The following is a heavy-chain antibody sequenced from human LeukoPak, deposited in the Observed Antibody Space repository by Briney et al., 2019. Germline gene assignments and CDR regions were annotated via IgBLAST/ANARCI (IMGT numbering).Heavy chain of an antibody. D-gene: IGHD6-19*01. CDR2: IKQDGSEK. Sequence: GGSLRLSCAASGFTFSSYWMSWVRQAPGKGLERVANIKQDGSEKYYVDSVKGRFTISRDNAKNSLYLQMNSLRAEDTAVYYCARASSGWYVYYYYYMDVWGKGTTVTVSS. CDR1: GFTFSSYW. J-gene: IGHJ6*03. V-gene: IGHV3-7*03. CDR3: ARASSGWYVYYYYYMDV.